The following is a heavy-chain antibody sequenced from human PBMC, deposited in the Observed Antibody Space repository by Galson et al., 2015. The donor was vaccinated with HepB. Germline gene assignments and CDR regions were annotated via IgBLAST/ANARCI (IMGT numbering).Heavy chain of an antibody. CDR2: ILPIFGTA. CDR3: ARDPRVYDYYDSSGYSHFDY. D-gene: IGHD3-22*01. J-gene: IGHJ4*02. Sequence: SVKVSCKASGGTFSSYAISWVRQAPGQGLEWMGGILPIFGTANYAQKFQGRVTITADGSTSTAYMELSSLRSEDTAVYYCARDPRVYDYYDSSGYSHFDYWGQVTLVTVSS. CDR1: GGTFSSYA. V-gene: IGHV1-69*13.